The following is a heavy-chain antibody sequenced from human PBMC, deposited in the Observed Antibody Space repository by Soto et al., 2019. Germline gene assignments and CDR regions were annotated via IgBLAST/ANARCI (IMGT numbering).Heavy chain of an antibody. CDR3: ASTSYCNGSSSYSRHYYGMDV. Sequence: QVRLVQSGAEVKKPGSSVKVSCKVSGGTFSKYSLSWVRQTPGQGLEWMGGITPFVDTSNYAQRFLGRVTITADKSTNTAFLEVRGLKSEATALFFCASTSYCNGSSSYSRHYYGMDVRGQGTTVTVSS. CDR2: ITPFVDTS. D-gene: IGHD2-15*01. CDR1: GGTFSKYS. V-gene: IGHV1-69*06. J-gene: IGHJ6*02.